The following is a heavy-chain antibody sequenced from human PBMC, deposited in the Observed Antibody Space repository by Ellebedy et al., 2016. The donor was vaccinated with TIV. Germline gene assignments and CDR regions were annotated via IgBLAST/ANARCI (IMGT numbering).Heavy chain of an antibody. CDR1: GGPVINAGAY. J-gene: IGHJ5*02. CDR3: ARGLYFDSSGYHFWFDP. Sequence: SETLSLTXTVTGGPVINAGAYWSWIRQPPGRGLEWIGYVYHSGSTKINPSLKSRVTMSVDTSKKEFSLKLNSVTTADTAVYLCARGLYFDSSGYHFWFDPWGQGALVTVSS. D-gene: IGHD3-22*01. CDR2: VYHSGST. V-gene: IGHV4-61*08.